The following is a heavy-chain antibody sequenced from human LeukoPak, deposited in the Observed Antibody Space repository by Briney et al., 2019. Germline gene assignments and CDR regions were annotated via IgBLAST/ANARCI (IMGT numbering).Heavy chain of an antibody. CDR1: GFSFSSSA. J-gene: IGHJ1*01. V-gene: IGHV1-58*01. D-gene: IGHD5-24*01. Sequence: SVKVSCKASGFSFSSSAVQWVRQARGQRLEWIGWIVVGSGQTNYAQKFQEKVTITRDMSTSTAYMELSSLRSEDTAVYYCAAGGMATTQNWGQGTLVTVSS. CDR3: AAGGMATTQN. CDR2: IVVGSGQT.